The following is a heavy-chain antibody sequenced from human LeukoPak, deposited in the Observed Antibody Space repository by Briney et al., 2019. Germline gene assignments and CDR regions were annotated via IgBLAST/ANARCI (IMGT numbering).Heavy chain of an antibody. CDR1: GFTFSSYG. V-gene: IGHV3-30*03. CDR2: ISYDGSNK. J-gene: IGHJ5*02. CDR3: ATKGVSMVRGVIITDNWFDP. D-gene: IGHD3-10*01. Sequence: GRSLRLSCAASGFTFSSYGMHWVRQAPGKGLEWVAVISYDGSNKYYADSVKGRFTISRDNSKNTLYLQMNSLRAEDTAVYYYATKGVSMVRGVIITDNWFDPWGQGTLVTVSS.